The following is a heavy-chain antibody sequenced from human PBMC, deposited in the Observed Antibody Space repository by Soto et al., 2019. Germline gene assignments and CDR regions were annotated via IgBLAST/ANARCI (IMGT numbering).Heavy chain of an antibody. J-gene: IGHJ4*02. CDR3: ARQLTNYYDSSGYDY. D-gene: IGHD3-22*01. Sequence: GESLKISCKGSGYSFTSYWFGWVRQMPGKGLEWMGIIYPGDSDTRYSPSFQGQVTISADKSISTAYLQWSSLKASDTAMYYCARQLTNYYDSSGYDYWGQGTLVTVSS. CDR1: GYSFTSYW. CDR2: IYPGDSDT. V-gene: IGHV5-51*01.